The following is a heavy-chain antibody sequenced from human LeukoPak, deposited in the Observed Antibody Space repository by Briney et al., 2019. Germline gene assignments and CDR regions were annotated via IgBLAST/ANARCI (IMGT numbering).Heavy chain of an antibody. Sequence: SETLSLTCTASGGSISSGSYYWSWIRQPAGKGLEWIGRIYTSGSTNYNPSLKSRVTVSVGTSKNQFSLKLSSVTAADTAVYYCARSVIAARTLVAWGQGTLVTVSS. CDR3: ARSVIAARTLVA. D-gene: IGHD6-6*01. CDR1: GGSISSGSYY. V-gene: IGHV4-61*02. CDR2: IYTSGST. J-gene: IGHJ5*02.